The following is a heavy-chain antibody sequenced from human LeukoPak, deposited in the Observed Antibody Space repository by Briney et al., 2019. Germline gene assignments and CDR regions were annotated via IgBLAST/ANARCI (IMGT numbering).Heavy chain of an antibody. CDR3: VKDRLRFSY. V-gene: IGHV3-7*03. J-gene: IGHJ4*02. CDR1: GFTFSASW. Sequence: GGSLRLSCKASGFTFSASWMSWVRQAPGKGLEWVANIKEDGSEKCYVDSVKGRFTISCDNAKNSLYLQMNSLRAEDTAIYYCVKDRLRFSYWGQGTLVTVSS. CDR2: IKEDGSEK. D-gene: IGHD3-16*01.